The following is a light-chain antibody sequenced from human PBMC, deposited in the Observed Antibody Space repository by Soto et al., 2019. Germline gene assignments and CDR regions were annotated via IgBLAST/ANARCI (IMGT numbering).Light chain of an antibody. CDR1: SSDVGGYNY. Sequence: QSALTQPASVSGSPGQSITISCTGTSSDVGGYNYVSWYQQHPGKAPKLIISEVTNRPSGVSSRFSGSKSGNTASLTISGLQAEDEADFYCSSYTSSGTLVVFGTGTKVTVL. CDR2: EVT. CDR3: SSYTSSGTLVV. V-gene: IGLV2-14*01. J-gene: IGLJ1*01.